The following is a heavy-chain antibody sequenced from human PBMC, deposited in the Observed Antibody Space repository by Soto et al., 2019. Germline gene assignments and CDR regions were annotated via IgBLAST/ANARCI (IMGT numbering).Heavy chain of an antibody. CDR1: GFSLNTSGVG. J-gene: IGHJ5*02. CDR3: AHKEEPAAKRCFDP. CDR2: IYWDDDK. D-gene: IGHD2-2*01. V-gene: IGHV2-5*02. Sequence: QITLKESGPTLVKPSQTLTLTCTFSGFSLNTSGVGVGWIRQPPGKALEWLALIYWDDDKRYSPSLRSRLTITKDTSKSQVVLTMTAVDPVDTGTYYCAHKEEPAAKRCFDPWGHGTLVTVSS.